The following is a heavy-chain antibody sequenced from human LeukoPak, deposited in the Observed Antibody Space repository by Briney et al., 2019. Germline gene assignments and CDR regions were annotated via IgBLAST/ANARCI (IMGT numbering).Heavy chain of an antibody. D-gene: IGHD3-16*01. V-gene: IGHV1-24*01. CDR3: ATYTNAY. CDR1: GYTLTDLS. Sequence: ASVKVSCKVSGYTLTDLSMHWVRQAPGKGLEWMGGFDPEDGETIYAQKFQGRVTTTGDTSTDTAYMELSSLRSEDTAVYYCATYTNAYWGQGTLVTVSS. CDR2: FDPEDGET. J-gene: IGHJ4*02.